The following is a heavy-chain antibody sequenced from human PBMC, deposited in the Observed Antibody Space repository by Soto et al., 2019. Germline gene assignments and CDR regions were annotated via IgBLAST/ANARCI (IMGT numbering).Heavy chain of an antibody. V-gene: IGHV4-59*01. D-gene: IGHD3-10*01. J-gene: IGHJ4*02. CDR1: GGSISSYY. CDR3: AREDGSGISY. Sequence: SETLSLTCTVSGGSISSYYWSWIRQPPGKGLEWIGYIYYSGSTNYNPSLKSRVTISVDTSKNQFSLKLSSVTAADTAVHYCAREDGSGISYWGQGTLVTVSS. CDR2: IYYSGST.